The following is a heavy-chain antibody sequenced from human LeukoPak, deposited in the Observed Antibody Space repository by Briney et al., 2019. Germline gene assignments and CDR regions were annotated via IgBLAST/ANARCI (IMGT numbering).Heavy chain of an antibody. CDR2: INPNSGKT. CDR1: GSTFDRVD. J-gene: IGHJ4*02. D-gene: IGHD3-10*01. CDR3: ARAPSGVLPYYLDY. Sequence: ASVKVSCKASGSTFDRVDINWVRQAAGQGLEWMGWINPNSGKTGYAQKFQGRVAITRNTSLNTVYMDLSSLTSEDTAVYYCARAPSGVLPYYLDYWGPGTLVTVSS. V-gene: IGHV1-8*03.